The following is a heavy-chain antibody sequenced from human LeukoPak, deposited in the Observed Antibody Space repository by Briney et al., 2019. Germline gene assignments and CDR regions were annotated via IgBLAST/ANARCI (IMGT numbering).Heavy chain of an antibody. D-gene: IGHD1-26*01. CDR2: IEPHSGGT. CDR1: GYTFSDYH. Sequence: ASVKVSCKTSGYTFSDYHVHWVRRAPGQGLEWMGWIEPHSGGTDFAEKFHGRLTMTRDTSITTVYMETTRLTSDGTAVYYCARDPPGDSGLDCWGQGTLVTVSS. J-gene: IGHJ4*02. CDR3: ARDPPGDSGLDC. V-gene: IGHV1-2*02.